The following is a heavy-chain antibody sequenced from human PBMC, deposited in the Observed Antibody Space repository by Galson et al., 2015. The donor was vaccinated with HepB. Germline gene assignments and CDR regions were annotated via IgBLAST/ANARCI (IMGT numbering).Heavy chain of an antibody. V-gene: IGHV3-15*07. J-gene: IGHJ4*02. Sequence: LRLSCAASGFTFSNAWMNWVRQAPGKGLEWVGRIKSKTDGGTTDYAAPVKGRFTISRDDSKNTLYMQMNSLKTEDAAVYYCTTGTMVRGAMDYWGQGTLVTVSS. CDR3: TTGTMVRGAMDY. CDR1: GFTFSNAW. D-gene: IGHD3-10*01. CDR2: IKSKTDGGTT.